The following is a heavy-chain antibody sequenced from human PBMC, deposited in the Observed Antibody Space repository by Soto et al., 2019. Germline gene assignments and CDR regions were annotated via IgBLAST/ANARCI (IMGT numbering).Heavy chain of an antibody. CDR2: TRNKAHSYTT. Sequence: EVQLVESGGGLVQPGWSLRLSCAASGCTCSDHYMDWVRHAPGKGLEWVGRTRNKAHSYTTEYAASVKGRFTISGDDSKNSLYLQMNSLISADTAVYYWSRASYCCSSCPFGDYLGQGTLVTVSS. CDR1: GCTCSDHY. J-gene: IGHJ4*02. D-gene: IGHD2-2*01. CDR3: SRASYCCSSCPFGDY. V-gene: IGHV3-72*01.